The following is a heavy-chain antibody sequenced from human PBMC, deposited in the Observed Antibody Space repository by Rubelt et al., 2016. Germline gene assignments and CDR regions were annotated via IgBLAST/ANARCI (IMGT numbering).Heavy chain of an antibody. Sequence: GGSTYYADSVKGRLTISRDNSKNTLYLQMNSLRAEDTAVYYCARRRDGYNQYYFDYWGQGTLVTVSS. CDR2: GGST. V-gene: IGHV3-23*01. J-gene: IGHJ4*02. CDR3: ARRRDGYNQYYFDY. D-gene: IGHD5-24*01.